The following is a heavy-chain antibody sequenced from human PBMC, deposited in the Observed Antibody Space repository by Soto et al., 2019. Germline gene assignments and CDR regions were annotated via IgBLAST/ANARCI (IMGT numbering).Heavy chain of an antibody. D-gene: IGHD3-22*01. CDR3: MLGSGWKDFD. CDR1: AGSISSSRYY. CDR2: IYYSRST. Sequence: NLSETLSLTGTVSAGSISSSRYYWGWILQTPGKGLEWSGHIYYSRSTYYNPCLKSRVTISVDTCKNQFSLILSSVTAADTAVDYRMLGSGWKDFD. J-gene: IGHJ3*01. V-gene: IGHV4-39*01.